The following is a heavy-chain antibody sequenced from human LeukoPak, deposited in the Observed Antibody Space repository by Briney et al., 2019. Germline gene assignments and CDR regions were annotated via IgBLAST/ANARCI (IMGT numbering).Heavy chain of an antibody. V-gene: IGHV4-34*01. J-gene: IGHJ3*01. CDR2: ITQSGST. CDR3: ANAFPRRAFDF. Sequence: SETLSLTCAVYGGSFSGYYCSWIRQPPGKGLEWIGEITQSGSTNYNPSLKSRVTISADTSKNQFTLKLTSLTAADTSVYYCANAFPRRAFDFWGPGTMVTVSS. CDR1: GGSFSGYY.